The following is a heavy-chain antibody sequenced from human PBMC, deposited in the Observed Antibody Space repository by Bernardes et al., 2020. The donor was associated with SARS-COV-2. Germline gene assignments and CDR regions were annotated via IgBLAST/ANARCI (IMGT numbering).Heavy chain of an antibody. D-gene: IGHD3-10*01. CDR2: ISYDGSNK. V-gene: IGHV3-30-3*01. CDR3: ARAPGDGMDV. J-gene: IGHJ6*02. CDR1: GFTFSSYA. Sequence: GGSLRLSCAASGFTFSSYAMHWVRQAPGKGLEWVAVISYDGSNKYYADSVKGRFTISRDNSKNTLYLQMNSLRAEDTAVYYCARAPGDGMDVWGQGTTVTVSS.